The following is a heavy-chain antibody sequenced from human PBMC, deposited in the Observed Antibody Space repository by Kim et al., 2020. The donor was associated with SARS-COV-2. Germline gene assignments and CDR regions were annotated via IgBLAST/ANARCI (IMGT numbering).Heavy chain of an antibody. Sequence: SETLSLTCTVSGGPITSYYWGWIRQPPGKGLEWIGYIYYSGSTNYNPSLKSRVTISVDTSKNQFSLKLSSVTAADTAVYFCARDRFDAFGFDPWGQGTLVTVSS. V-gene: IGHV4-59*13. D-gene: IGHD3-10*01. CDR3: ARDRFDAFGFDP. J-gene: IGHJ5*02. CDR2: IYYSGST. CDR1: GGPITSYY.